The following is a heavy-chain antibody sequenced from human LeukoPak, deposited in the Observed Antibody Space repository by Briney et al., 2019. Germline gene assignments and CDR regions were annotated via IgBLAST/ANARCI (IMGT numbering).Heavy chain of an antibody. J-gene: IGHJ4*02. V-gene: IGHV3-66*01. CDR1: GFTVSRNY. CDR2: IYSGGNP. D-gene: IGHD4-17*01. CDR3: ARGRGGYGDYPD. Sequence: PGGSLTLSCAASGFTVSRNYMSWVRQAPGKGLEWVSVIYSGGNPYYADSVKGRFTISRDSFKNTLYLEMNTLRDEDTAVYYCARGRGGYGDYPDWGQGTLVTVSS.